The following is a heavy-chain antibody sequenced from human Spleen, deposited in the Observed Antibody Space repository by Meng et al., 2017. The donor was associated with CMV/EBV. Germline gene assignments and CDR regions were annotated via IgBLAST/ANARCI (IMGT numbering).Heavy chain of an antibody. CDR2: MNPNIGNT. D-gene: IGHD2-2*01. Sequence: FTLTSYDIIWVRQATGQGLEWMGWMNPNIGNTGYAQKFQGRVTMTRDISIDTAYMELSSLRSEDTAVYYCARFTVVPSLRYYYAMDVWGQGTMVTVSS. J-gene: IGHJ6*02. CDR3: ARFTVVPSLRYYYAMDV. CDR1: FTLTSYD. V-gene: IGHV1-8*01.